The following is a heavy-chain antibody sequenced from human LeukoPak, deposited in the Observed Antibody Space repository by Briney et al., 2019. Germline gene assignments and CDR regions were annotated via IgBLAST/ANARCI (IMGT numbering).Heavy chain of an antibody. CDR1: GGTFSSYA. Sequence: SVKVSCKASGGTFSSYAISWVRQAPGQGLEWMGGIIPIFGTANYAQKFQGRVTITADESTSTAYMELSSLRSEDTAVYYCARDAGPHLEMATISYTLDYWGQGTLVTVSS. D-gene: IGHD5-24*01. CDR2: IIPIFGTA. J-gene: IGHJ4*02. V-gene: IGHV1-69*13. CDR3: ARDAGPHLEMATISYTLDY.